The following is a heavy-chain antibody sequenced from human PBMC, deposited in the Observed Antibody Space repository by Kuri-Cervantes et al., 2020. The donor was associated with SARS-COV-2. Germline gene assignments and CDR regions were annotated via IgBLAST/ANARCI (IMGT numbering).Heavy chain of an antibody. CDR3: ARGGWRTYYYYYMDV. J-gene: IGHJ6*03. V-gene: IGHV1-69*13. D-gene: IGHD6-19*01. Sequence: SVKVSCKVSGYTLTELSMHWVRQAPGQGLEWMGGIIPIFGTANYAQKFQGRVTITADESTSTAYMELSSLRSEDTAVYYCARGGWRTYYYYYMDVWGKGTTVTVSS. CDR2: IIPIFGTA. CDR1: GYTLTELS.